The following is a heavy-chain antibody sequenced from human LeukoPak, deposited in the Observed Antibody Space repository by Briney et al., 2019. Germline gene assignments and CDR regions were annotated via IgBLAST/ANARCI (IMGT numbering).Heavy chain of an antibody. Sequence: GGSLRLSCAASGFSFPNYAMAWVRQAPGKGLEWVSSISSSSSYIYYADSVKGRFTISRDNSKNTLYLQMNSLRAEDTAVYYCARVGGSDAFDIWGQGTMVTVSS. CDR1: GFSFPNYA. CDR2: ISSSSSYI. J-gene: IGHJ3*02. CDR3: ARVGGSDAFDI. V-gene: IGHV3-21*01. D-gene: IGHD3-16*01.